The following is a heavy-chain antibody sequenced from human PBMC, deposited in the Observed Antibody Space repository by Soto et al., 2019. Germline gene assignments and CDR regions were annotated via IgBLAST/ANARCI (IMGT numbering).Heavy chain of an antibody. Sequence: GGSLRLSCAASGFTFSSHWMAWVRQAPGKGLEWVANIKQDGSERYYVDSVKGRFSISRDNAESSLYLQMTGLRAEDTAVYYCAREDTYGLYVDYWGQGTLVTVSS. V-gene: IGHV3-7*01. CDR3: AREDTYGLYVDY. CDR1: GFTFSSHW. CDR2: IKQDGSER. D-gene: IGHD5-18*01. J-gene: IGHJ4*02.